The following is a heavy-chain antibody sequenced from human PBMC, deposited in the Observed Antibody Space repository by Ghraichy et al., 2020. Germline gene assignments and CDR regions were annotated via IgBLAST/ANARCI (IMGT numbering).Heavy chain of an antibody. CDR2: ISSSSGYK. D-gene: IGHD5/OR15-5a*01. Sequence: GGSLRLSCAASGFTLSSYSINWVRQVPGKGLEWVSLISSSSGYKYYADSVKGRFTISRDNAKNSLYLQMNSLRAEDTAVYYCAGSFYDSSTDPVSLNYWGQGTLVTVSS. CDR3: AGSFYDSSTDPVSLNY. V-gene: IGHV3-21*01. CDR1: GFTLSSYS. J-gene: IGHJ4*02.